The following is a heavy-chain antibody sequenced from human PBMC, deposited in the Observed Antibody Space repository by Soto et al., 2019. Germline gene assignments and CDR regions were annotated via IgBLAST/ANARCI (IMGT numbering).Heavy chain of an antibody. CDR1: GLTFNRYW. CDR3: AREFCSGGNCYTYYFDP. Sequence: GGSLRLSCAASGLTFNRYWMHWVRHAPGKGLVWVSHINTDGSNTNYADSVKGRFTISRDNAKSTLFLQMNSLRDEDTAVYYCAREFCSGGNCYTYYFDPWGQGIPVTV. CDR2: INTDGSNT. D-gene: IGHD2-15*01. V-gene: IGHV3-74*01. J-gene: IGHJ5*02.